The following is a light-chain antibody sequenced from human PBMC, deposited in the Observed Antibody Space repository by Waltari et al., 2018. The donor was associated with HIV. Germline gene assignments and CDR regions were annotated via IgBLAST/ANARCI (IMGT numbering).Light chain of an antibody. V-gene: IGLV1-44*01. CDR1: SSNIGSNT. J-gene: IGLJ3*02. CDR2: TDK. Sequence: QPVLTPPPSASGTPGHSVSISCSGISSNIGSNTVNQYQQRPGTAPKLLIYTDKQRCSGVPDRFSGSKSDTSASLASSGLQSEDEADYYCATWDDGLDGPVFGRGTKLTVL. CDR3: ATWDDGLDGPV.